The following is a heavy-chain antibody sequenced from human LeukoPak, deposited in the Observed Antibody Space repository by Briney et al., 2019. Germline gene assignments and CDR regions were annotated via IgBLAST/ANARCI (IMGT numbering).Heavy chain of an antibody. CDR3: ASSQLWLLYGY. J-gene: IGHJ4*02. CDR1: GFTVSSNY. V-gene: IGHV3-53*01. D-gene: IGHD5-18*01. Sequence: PGGSLRLSCAASGFTVSSNYMSWVRQAPGKGLEWVSVIYSGGSTYYADSVKGRFTISRDNSKNTLYLQMNSLRAEDTAVYYSASSQLWLLYGYWGQGTLVTVSS. CDR2: IYSGGST.